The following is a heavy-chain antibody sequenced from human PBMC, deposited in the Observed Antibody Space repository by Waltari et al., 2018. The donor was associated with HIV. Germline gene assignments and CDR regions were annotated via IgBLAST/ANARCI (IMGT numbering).Heavy chain of an antibody. J-gene: IGHJ4*02. V-gene: IGHV3-64D*06. D-gene: IGHD3-9*01. CDR2: ISGDGHST. CDR3: AKGNYDVLTGYYGPSFEY. CDR1: GFTFISYS. Sequence: EVQLMEAGGTLLQPEGSLRLSCSSYGFTFISYSIHWVRQTPGKGLEYVSAISGDGHSTCDAGSLKGRFTITRDNSKNTVWLQIRSLRVEDTAVYYCAKGNYDVLTGYYGPSFEYWGQGTLVTVSS.